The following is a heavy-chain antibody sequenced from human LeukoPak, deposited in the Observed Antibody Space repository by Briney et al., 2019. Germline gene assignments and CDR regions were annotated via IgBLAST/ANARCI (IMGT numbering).Heavy chain of an antibody. J-gene: IGHJ3*01. CDR1: GYTFTSYG. Sequence: GVSVKVSCKASGYTFTSYGISWVRQVPGQGLEWLGWISVYNGHTNYAQKLQGRVTMTTDTSTTTAYMELRTLRSDDTAVYYCARGGRWELPRPYAFDVWGQGTVVTVSS. CDR3: ARGGRWELPRPYAFDV. V-gene: IGHV1-18*01. D-gene: IGHD1-26*01. CDR2: ISVYNGHT.